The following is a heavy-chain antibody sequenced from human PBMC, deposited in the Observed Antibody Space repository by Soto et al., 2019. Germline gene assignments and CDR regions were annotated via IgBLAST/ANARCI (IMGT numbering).Heavy chain of an antibody. Sequence: EVQLLESGGGLVQPGGSLRLSCAASGYSFSTYAMSWVRQAPGKGLEWVSGISAGGGSPFIADSVKGRFIISRDNAKDTLYLQMNSLTGEDTAIYDCVKHAEDQLVSWFDPWGQGTLVTVSS. D-gene: IGHD1-26*01. J-gene: IGHJ5*02. CDR3: VKHAEDQLVSWFDP. CDR2: ISAGGGSP. CDR1: GYSFSTYA. V-gene: IGHV3-23*01.